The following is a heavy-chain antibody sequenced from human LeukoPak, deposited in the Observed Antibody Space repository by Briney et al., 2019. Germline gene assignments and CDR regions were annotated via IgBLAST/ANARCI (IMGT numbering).Heavy chain of an antibody. V-gene: IGHV3-23*01. D-gene: IGHD1-1*01. CDR1: GFTFSSSA. Sequence: HPGGSLRLSCAGSGFTFSSSAMTWVRQAPGKGLEWVSAISGSGGTTYYADSVKGRFTISRDNSKNTLFLQVDSLRAEDTAVYHCAKGRNWNRNAFDIWGQGTMLTVSS. CDR3: AKGRNWNRNAFDI. J-gene: IGHJ3*02. CDR2: ISGSGGTT.